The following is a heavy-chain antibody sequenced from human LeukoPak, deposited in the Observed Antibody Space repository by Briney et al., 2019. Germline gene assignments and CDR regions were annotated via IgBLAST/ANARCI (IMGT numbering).Heavy chain of an antibody. CDR2: INPSGGST. CDR1: GYTFTSYY. V-gene: IGHV1-46*01. Sequence: GASVTVSCTASGYTFTSYYMHWVRQAPGQGLEWMGIINPSGGSTSYAQKFQGRVTKTRDTSTSTVYMELSSLRSEDTAVYYCARTPGSYQIDYWGQGTLVTVSS. D-gene: IGHD3-10*01. CDR3: ARTPGSYQIDY. J-gene: IGHJ4*02.